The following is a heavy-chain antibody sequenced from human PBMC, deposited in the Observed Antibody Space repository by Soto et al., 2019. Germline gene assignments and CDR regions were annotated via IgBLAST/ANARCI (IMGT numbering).Heavy chain of an antibody. CDR3: ASGYDILTGYPRGDYYGMDV. D-gene: IGHD3-9*01. CDR1: GGSISSYY. V-gene: IGHV4-34*01. Sequence: SETLSLTCTVSGGSISSYYWSWIRQPPGKGLEWIGEINHSGSTNYNPSLKSRVTISVDTSKNQFSLKLSSVTAADTAVYYCASGYDILTGYPRGDYYGMDVWGQGTTVTVSS. CDR2: INHSGST. J-gene: IGHJ6*02.